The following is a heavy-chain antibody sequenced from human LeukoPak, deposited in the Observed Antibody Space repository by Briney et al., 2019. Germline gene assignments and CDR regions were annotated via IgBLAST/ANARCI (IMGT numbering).Heavy chain of an antibody. CDR3: ARQLYGSDY. D-gene: IGHD4-17*01. Sequence: SETLSLTCDVSGVSFSTYYWSWIRQSPEKGLELIGEVNHSGYTNYSPSLKGRVTISVDTSKNQFSLKLSSVTAADTAVYYCARQLYGSDYWGQGTLVTVSS. CDR2: VNHSGYT. J-gene: IGHJ4*02. CDR1: GVSFSTYY. V-gene: IGHV4-34*01.